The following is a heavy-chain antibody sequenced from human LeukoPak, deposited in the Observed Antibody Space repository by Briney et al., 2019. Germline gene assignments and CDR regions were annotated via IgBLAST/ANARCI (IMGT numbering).Heavy chain of an antibody. CDR3: AKSSIVLMVPAGGSFDN. J-gene: IGHJ4*02. CDR1: GFSFGGYA. D-gene: IGHD2-8*01. Sequence: SGGSLRLSCAASGFSFGGYAMSWVRQVPGKGLEWVSSISGRGSGTYYADSVKGRFTISRDHSKNTVDLQMKSVRGDDTAVYYCAKSSIVLMVPAGGSFDNWGQGTQVTVSS. V-gene: IGHV3-23*01. CDR2: ISGRGSGT.